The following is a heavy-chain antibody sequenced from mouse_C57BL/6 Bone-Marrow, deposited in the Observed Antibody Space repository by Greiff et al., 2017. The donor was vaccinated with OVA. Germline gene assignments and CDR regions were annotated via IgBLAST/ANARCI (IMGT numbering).Heavy chain of an antibody. D-gene: IGHD4-1*01. Sequence: VQLQQSGAELVRPGASVTLSCKASGYTFTDYYINWVKQRPGQGLEWIARIYPGSGNTYYNEKFKGKATLTAEKSSSTAYMQLSSLTSEDSAVYFCARYELGQKAMDYWGQGTSVTVSS. J-gene: IGHJ4*01. V-gene: IGHV1-76*01. CDR2: IYPGSGNT. CDR3: ARYELGQKAMDY. CDR1: GYTFTDYY.